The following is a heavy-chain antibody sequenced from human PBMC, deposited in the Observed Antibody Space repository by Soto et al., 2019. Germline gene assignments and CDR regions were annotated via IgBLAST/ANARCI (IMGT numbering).Heavy chain of an antibody. CDR1: GGSFSGYY. Sequence: QVQLQQWGAGLLKPSETLSLTCAVYGGSFSGYYWSWIRQPPGKGLEWIGEINHSGSTNYNPSLKRRVTISVDTSKNQFSLKLSSVTAADTAVYYCARGRRGYSYGRTPFDYWGQGTLVTVSS. V-gene: IGHV4-34*01. CDR3: ARGRRGYSYGRTPFDY. D-gene: IGHD5-18*01. CDR2: INHSGST. J-gene: IGHJ4*02.